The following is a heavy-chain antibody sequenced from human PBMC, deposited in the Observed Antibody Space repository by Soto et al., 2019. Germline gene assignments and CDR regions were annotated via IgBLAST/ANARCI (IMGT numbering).Heavy chain of an antibody. CDR2: ISAYNGNT. J-gene: IGHJ4*02. CDR3: AREAGVATVTTARDY. Sequence: ASVKLSCKDSGYTFTSYCISWVRQAPGQGLEWMGWISAYNGNTNYAQKLQGRVTMTTDTSTSTAYMELRSLRSDDTAVYYCAREAGVATVTTARDYWGQGTLVTVSS. V-gene: IGHV1-18*04. CDR1: GYTFTSYC. D-gene: IGHD4-17*01.